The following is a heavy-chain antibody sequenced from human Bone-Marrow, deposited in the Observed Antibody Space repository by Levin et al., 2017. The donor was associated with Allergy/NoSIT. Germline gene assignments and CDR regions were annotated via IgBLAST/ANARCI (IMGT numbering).Heavy chain of an antibody. CDR2: INVYSGNT. D-gene: IGHD3-16*01. CDR1: GFTFSSYG. V-gene: IGHV1-18*01. CDR3: VRDGAVSRSWYERHYFDY. Sequence: RASVKVSCTTSGFTFSSYGFNWVRQAPGQGLEWLGRINVYSGNTPHAQNFQGRLTMTTDTSTNTAYMERRSLRSDDTDVYCCVRDGAVSRSWYERHYFDYWGQGTLVTVTS. J-gene: IGHJ4*02.